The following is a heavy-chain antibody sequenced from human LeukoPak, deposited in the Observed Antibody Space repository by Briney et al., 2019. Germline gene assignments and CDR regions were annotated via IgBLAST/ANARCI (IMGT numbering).Heavy chain of an antibody. Sequence: GESLKISCKGSGYSFTNYWIAWVRQMPGKGLEWMGIIYPGDSDTRYSPSFQGQVTFSADKSISTAYLQWSSLKASDTAMYYCAIHYYYDSSGYSGAFDIWGQGTMVTVSS. V-gene: IGHV5-51*01. CDR3: AIHYYYDSSGYSGAFDI. J-gene: IGHJ3*02. CDR2: IYPGDSDT. CDR1: GYSFTNYW. D-gene: IGHD3-22*01.